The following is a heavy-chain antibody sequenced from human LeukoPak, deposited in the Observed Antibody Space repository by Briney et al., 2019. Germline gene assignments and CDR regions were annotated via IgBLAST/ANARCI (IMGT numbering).Heavy chain of an antibody. Sequence: GGSLRLSCAVSGFTVSSNYMSWVRQAPGKGPVWVSRINSDESSTSYADSVKGRFTISRDNAKNTLYLQMNSLRAEDTAVYYCARVLLEREARWGQGTLVTVSS. CDR3: ARVLLEREAR. CDR1: GFTVSSNY. J-gene: IGHJ4*02. CDR2: INSDESST. V-gene: IGHV3-74*01. D-gene: IGHD1-1*01.